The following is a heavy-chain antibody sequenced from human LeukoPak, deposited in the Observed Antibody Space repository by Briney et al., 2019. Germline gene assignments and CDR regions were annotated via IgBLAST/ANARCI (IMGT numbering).Heavy chain of an antibody. V-gene: IGHV3-48*01. Sequence: PGGSLRLSCVGSGFTFSSHGMNWVRHAPGKGLEWISYIKSTGDITYYADSVKGRFSVSRDNARSSLFLQMDSLRAEDTAVYYCAREGLSGSYLEHWGRGTLVTVSS. CDR2: IKSTGDIT. D-gene: IGHD1-26*01. CDR3: AREGLSGSYLEH. CDR1: GFTFSSHG. J-gene: IGHJ4*02.